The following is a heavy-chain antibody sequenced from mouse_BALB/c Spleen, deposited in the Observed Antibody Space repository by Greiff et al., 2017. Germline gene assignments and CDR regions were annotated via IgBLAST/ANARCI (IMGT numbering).Heavy chain of an antibody. CDR1: GYTFTSYW. D-gene: IGHD2-1*01. V-gene: IGHV1-69*02. CDR3: AREGSYGNRSWFAY. CDR2: IDPSDSYT. Sequence: QVQLQQPGAELVKPGASVKLSCKASGYTFTSYWMHWVKQRPGQGLEWIGEIDPSDSYTNYNQKFKGQATLTVDKSSSTAYMQLSSLTSEDSAVYYCAREGSYGNRSWFAYWGQGTLVTVSA. J-gene: IGHJ3*01.